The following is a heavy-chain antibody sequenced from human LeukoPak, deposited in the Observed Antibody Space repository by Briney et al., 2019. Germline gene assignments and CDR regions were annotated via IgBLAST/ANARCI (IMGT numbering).Heavy chain of an antibody. CDR2: INPNSGGT. Sequence: ASVKVSCKASGYTFTGYYMHWVRQAPGQGLEWMGRINPNSGGTNYAQKFQGRVTMTRDTSTSTVYMELSSLRSEDTAVYYCARGGGIAAAGTTPDAFDIWGQGTMVTVSS. V-gene: IGHV1-2*06. CDR1: GYTFTGYY. D-gene: IGHD6-13*01. CDR3: ARGGGIAAAGTTPDAFDI. J-gene: IGHJ3*02.